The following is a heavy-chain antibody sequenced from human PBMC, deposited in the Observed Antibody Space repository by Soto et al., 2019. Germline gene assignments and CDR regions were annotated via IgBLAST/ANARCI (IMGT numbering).Heavy chain of an antibody. CDR3: ARETGENWTYEAH. Sequence: LSETLSLTCRVSGAYISDFSWSCSRHPAWKWLEWIGRITINGNTQKNPSFKSRVTMSIDTSRNHFSLNLQPATAADTALYYCARETGENWTYEAHWGPGTLVTVSS. D-gene: IGHD1-7*01. CDR1: GAYISDFS. CDR2: ITINGNT. J-gene: IGHJ4*02. V-gene: IGHV4-4*07.